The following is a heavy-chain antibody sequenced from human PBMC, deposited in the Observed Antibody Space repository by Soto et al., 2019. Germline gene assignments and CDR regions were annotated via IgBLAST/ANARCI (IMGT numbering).Heavy chain of an antibody. CDR1: GGSVSSGSYY. V-gene: IGHV4-61*01. Sequence: PSETLSLTCTVSGGSVSSGSYYWSWIRQPPGKGLEWIGYIYYSGSTNYNPSLKSRVTISVDTSKNQFSLKLSSVTAADTAVYYCARDQYYDILTGYPGLGYYYGMDVWGQGTTVTVSS. CDR2: IYYSGST. CDR3: ARDQYYDILTGYPGLGYYYGMDV. D-gene: IGHD3-9*01. J-gene: IGHJ6*02.